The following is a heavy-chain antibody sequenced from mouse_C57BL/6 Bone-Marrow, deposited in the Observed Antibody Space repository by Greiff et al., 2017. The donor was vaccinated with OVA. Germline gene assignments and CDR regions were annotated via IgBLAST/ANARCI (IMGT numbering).Heavy chain of an antibody. CDR1: GFTFSSYA. D-gene: IGHD1-1*01. CDR2: ISDGGSYT. CDR3: AGTPRSYGVDWYFDV. V-gene: IGHV5-4*01. J-gene: IGHJ1*03. Sequence: EVQGVESGGGLVKPGGSLKLSCAASGFTFSSYAMSWVRQTPEKRLEWVATISDGGSYTYYPDNVKGRFTISRDNAKNNLYLQMSHLKSEDTAMYYCAGTPRSYGVDWYFDVWGTGTTVTVSS.